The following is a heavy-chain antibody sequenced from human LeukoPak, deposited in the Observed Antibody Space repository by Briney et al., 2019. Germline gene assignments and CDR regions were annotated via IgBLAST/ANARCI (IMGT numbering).Heavy chain of an antibody. Sequence: SETLSLTCTVSGGSISSSSYYWGWIRQPPGKGLEWIGSIYYSGSTYYNPSLKSRVTISVDTSKNQFSLKLSSVTAADTAVYYCARHHRVDYYDSSGYFDYWGQGALVTVSS. CDR1: GGSISSSSYY. D-gene: IGHD3-22*01. CDR2: IYYSGST. CDR3: ARHHRVDYYDSSGYFDY. V-gene: IGHV4-39*01. J-gene: IGHJ4*02.